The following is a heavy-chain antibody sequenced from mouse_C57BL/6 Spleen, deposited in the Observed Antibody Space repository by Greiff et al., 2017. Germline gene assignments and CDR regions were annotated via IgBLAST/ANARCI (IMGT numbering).Heavy chain of an antibody. D-gene: IGHD2-5*01. CDR1: EYEFPSHD. CDR2: INSDGGST. CDR3: ATYYSNYYAMDY. V-gene: IGHV5-2*01. Sequence: EVMLVESGGGLVQPGESLKLSCESNEYEFPSHDMSWVRKTPEKRLELVAAINSDGGSTYYPDTMERRFIISRDNTKKTLYLQMSSLRSEDTALYYCATYYSNYYAMDYWGQGTSVTVSS. J-gene: IGHJ4*01.